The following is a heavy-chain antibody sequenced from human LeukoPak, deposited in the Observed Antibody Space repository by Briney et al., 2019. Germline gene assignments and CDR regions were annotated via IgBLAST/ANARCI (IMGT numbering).Heavy chain of an antibody. CDR1: GFTFSHYA. D-gene: IGHD4-23*01. Sequence: GRSLRLSCAASGFTFSHYAVHWVRQAPGNGLEWVAVIWYAGINTTVSDSVKGRFTISRDNSKDTLYLEINSLRAEDTAVYYCVRDHDYGGNEYYFDYWGQGTLVAVSS. CDR3: VRDHDYGGNEYYFDY. V-gene: IGHV3-33*01. CDR2: IWYAGINT. J-gene: IGHJ4*02.